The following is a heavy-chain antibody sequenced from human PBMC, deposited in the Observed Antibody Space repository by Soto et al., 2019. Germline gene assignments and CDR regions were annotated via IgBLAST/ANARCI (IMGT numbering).Heavy chain of an antibody. D-gene: IGHD5-12*01. CDR3: ARVLGMATIDDY. Sequence: EVQLVESGGGLVKPGGSLRLSCAASGFTFSSYSMNWVRQAPGKGLEWVSSISSSSSYIYYADSVKGRFTISRDNAKNSLYLKMNSLRAEDTAVYYCARVLGMATIDDYWGQGTLVTVSS. V-gene: IGHV3-21*01. CDR2: ISSSSSYI. J-gene: IGHJ4*02. CDR1: GFTFSSYS.